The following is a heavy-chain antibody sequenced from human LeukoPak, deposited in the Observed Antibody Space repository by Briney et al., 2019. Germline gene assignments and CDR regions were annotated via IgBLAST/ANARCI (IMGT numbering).Heavy chain of an antibody. CDR1: GGSISSDY. CDR3: ARLGRTVTTPLWY. J-gene: IGHJ4*02. CDR2: IYYSGTT. D-gene: IGHD4-11*01. Sequence: SETLSLTCTVYGGSISSDYWSWIRQPPGKGLEWIGYIYYSGTTNYNPSLKSRVTISVDTSKKQFSLKLSPVTAADTAVYYCARLGRTVTTPLWYWGQGTLVTVSS. V-gene: IGHV4-59*08.